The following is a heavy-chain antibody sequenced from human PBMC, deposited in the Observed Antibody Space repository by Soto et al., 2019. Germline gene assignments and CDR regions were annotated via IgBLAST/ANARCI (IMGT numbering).Heavy chain of an antibody. D-gene: IGHD2-2*01. V-gene: IGHV5-10-1*01. CDR3: AREGYCSSTSCYGWFDP. J-gene: IGHJ5*02. Sequence: LGESLKISCKGSGYSFTSYWISWVRQMPGKGLEWMGRIDPSDSYTNYSPSFQGHVTISADKSISTAYLQWSSLKASDTAMYYCAREGYCSSTSCYGWFDPWGQGTLVTVSS. CDR1: GYSFTSYW. CDR2: IDPSDSYT.